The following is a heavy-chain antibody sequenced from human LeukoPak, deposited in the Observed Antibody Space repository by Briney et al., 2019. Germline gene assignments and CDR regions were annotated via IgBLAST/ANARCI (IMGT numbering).Heavy chain of an antibody. V-gene: IGHV1-2*02. D-gene: IGHD6-19*01. Sequence: ASVKVSCKASGYTFTGYYMHWVRQAPGQGLEWVGWINPKSGGTNYAQKFQGRVTMTSDTSITTVYMELSRLRSGDTAVYYCARRVFSGWGYYFDYWGQGTLVTVSS. CDR3: ARRVFSGWGYYFDY. CDR2: INPKSGGT. CDR1: GYTFTGYY. J-gene: IGHJ4*02.